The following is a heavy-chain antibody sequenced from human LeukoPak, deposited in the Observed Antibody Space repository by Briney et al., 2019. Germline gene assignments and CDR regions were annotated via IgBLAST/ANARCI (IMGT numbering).Heavy chain of an antibody. Sequence: SAPALVKPTPTLTLTCTFSGFLLSTSGMRVSWIRQPPGKTLEWLSRVAWDDDKFYSTSLKPRLTISKDTSKNQVVLTITNMDPVDTATYYCARYGSGLYFDYWGQGTLVTVSS. CDR1: GFLLSTSGMR. D-gene: IGHD3-10*01. J-gene: IGHJ4*02. V-gene: IGHV2-70*04. CDR3: ARYGSGLYFDY. CDR2: VAWDDDK.